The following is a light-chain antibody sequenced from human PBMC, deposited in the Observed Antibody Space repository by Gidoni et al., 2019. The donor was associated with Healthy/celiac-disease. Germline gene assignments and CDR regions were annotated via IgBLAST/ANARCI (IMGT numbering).Light chain of an antibody. CDR3: QQYYSIPCT. J-gene: IGKJ3*01. Sequence: DIVLPQPPDSLAVSLGESATINCKSSQSVLYSSNNKNYLAWYQQKPGQPPKLLIYWASTRESGVPDRFSGSGSGTDFTLTISSLQAEDLAVYYCQQYYSIPCTFGPGTKVDIK. CDR1: QSVLYSSNNKNY. V-gene: IGKV4-1*01. CDR2: WAS.